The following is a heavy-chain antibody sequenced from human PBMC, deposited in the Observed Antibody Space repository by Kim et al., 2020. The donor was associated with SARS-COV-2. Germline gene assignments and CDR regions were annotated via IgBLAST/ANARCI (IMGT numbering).Heavy chain of an antibody. Sequence: TNYAPKLQGRVTMTTDTSTRTAYMELRSLRSDDTAVYYCARDEGYGGNSCWGQGTMVTVSS. V-gene: IGHV1-18*01. J-gene: IGHJ3*01. CDR3: ARDEGYGGNSC. CDR2: T. D-gene: IGHD4-17*01.